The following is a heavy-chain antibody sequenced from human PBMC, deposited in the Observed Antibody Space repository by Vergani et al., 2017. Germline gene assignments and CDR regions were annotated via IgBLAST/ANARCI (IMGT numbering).Heavy chain of an antibody. D-gene: IGHD3-10*01. J-gene: IGHJ5*02. CDR2: IIPILGIA. CDR3: ARDEAAGTYNWFDP. CDR1: GGTFSSYA. V-gene: IGHV1-69*04. Sequence: QVQLVQSGAEVKKPGSSVKVSCKASGGTFSSYAISWVRQAPGQGLEWMGRIIPILGIANYAQKFQGRVTITADKSTSTAYMELSSLRSDDTAVYYCARDEAAGTYNWFDPWGQGTLVTVSS.